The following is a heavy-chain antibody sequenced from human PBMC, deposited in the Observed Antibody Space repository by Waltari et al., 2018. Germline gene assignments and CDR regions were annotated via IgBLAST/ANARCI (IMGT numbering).Heavy chain of an antibody. J-gene: IGHJ4*02. D-gene: IGHD3-3*01. CDR1: GYTPPDLS. CDR3: ASGLIIPGRFRLGY. Sequence: QVQPEQSGAEVTKPGASVKVSCKVVGYTPPDLSMHWVRQAPGKGLAWMGGFDPEDGEAVFAQKFQGRLTLTEDTPANTAYMELTSLTSEDTAVYYCASGLIIPGRFRLGYWGQGTLVTVSA. CDR2: FDPEDGEA. V-gene: IGHV1-24*01.